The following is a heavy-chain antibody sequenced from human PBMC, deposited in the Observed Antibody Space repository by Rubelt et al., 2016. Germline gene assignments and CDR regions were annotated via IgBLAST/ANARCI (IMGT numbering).Heavy chain of an antibody. Sequence: GETIYAQKFQGRVTITADESTSTVYMELSSLRSEDTAVYYCASQRDYYGSGSYYTNFDYWGQGTLVTVSS. D-gene: IGHD3-10*01. J-gene: IGHJ4*02. CDR2: GET. V-gene: IGHV1-69*01. CDR3: ASQRDYYGSGSYYTNFDY.